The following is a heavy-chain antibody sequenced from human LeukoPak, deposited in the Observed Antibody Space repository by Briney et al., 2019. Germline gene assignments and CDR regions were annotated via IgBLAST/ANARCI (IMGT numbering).Heavy chain of an antibody. D-gene: IGHD2-2*02. CDR3: ARGVPQPSCSSTSCYNDSAGYYFDY. Sequence: SETLSLTCTVSGGSISSYYWSWIRQPPGKGLEWIGYIYYSGSTNYNPSLKSRVTISVDTSKNQFSLKLSSVTAADTAVYYCARGVPQPSCSSTSCYNDSAGYYFDYWGQGTLVTVSS. CDR2: IYYSGST. J-gene: IGHJ4*02. CDR1: GGSISSYY. V-gene: IGHV4-59*12.